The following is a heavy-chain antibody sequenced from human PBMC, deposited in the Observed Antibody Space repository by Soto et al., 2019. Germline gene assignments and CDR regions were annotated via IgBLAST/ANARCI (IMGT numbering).Heavy chain of an antibody. V-gene: IGHV4-31*03. D-gene: IGHD3-22*01. CDR2: IYYSGST. CDR3: ARDPGYYYDSSGSRYWYFDL. Sequence: SETLSLTCTVSGGSISSGGYYWSWIRRHPGKGLEWIGYIYYSGSTYYNPSLKSRVTISVDTSKNQFSLKLSSVTAADTAVYYCARDPGYYYDSSGSRYWYFDLWGRGTLVTVSS. CDR1: GGSISSGGYY. J-gene: IGHJ2*01.